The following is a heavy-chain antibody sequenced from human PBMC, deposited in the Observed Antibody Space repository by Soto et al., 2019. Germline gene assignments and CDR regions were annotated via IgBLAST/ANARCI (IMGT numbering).Heavy chain of an antibody. CDR1: GFTFRSYS. Sequence: EVQLVESGGGLVQPGGSLRLSCAASGFTFRSYSMNWVRQAPGKGLEWLSYISSISTTIYYADSVKGRFTISRDNAKNSLYLQMNSLGDEDTAVYYCARVSGSYSTSNDHWGQGILVTVSS. CDR3: ARVSGSYSTSNDH. D-gene: IGHD3-10*01. CDR2: ISSISTTI. J-gene: IGHJ5*02. V-gene: IGHV3-48*02.